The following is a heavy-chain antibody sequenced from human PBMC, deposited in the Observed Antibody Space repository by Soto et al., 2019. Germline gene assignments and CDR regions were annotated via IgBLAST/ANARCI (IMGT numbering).Heavy chain of an antibody. CDR3: ARQDGYALYYFDS. CDR1: GYSFNNYW. Sequence: GESLKISCKGSGYSFNNYWIGWVRQMPGKGLEWMGIIYPGDSDTRYSPSFRGQVTISADKSISSAYLQWSSLRASDTAMYYCARQDGYALYYFDSWGQGTLVT. V-gene: IGHV5-51*01. CDR2: IYPGDSDT. J-gene: IGHJ4*02. D-gene: IGHD5-12*01.